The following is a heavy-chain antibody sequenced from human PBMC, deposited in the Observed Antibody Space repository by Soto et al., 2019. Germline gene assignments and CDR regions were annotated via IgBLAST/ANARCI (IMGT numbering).Heavy chain of an antibody. CDR3: ARDGSGYRSRASPMDV. D-gene: IGHD3-22*01. J-gene: IGHJ6*02. CDR1: GDTFSSYA. Sequence: GXSVKVSCKASGDTFSSYAISGVRQAPVQGLEWMGGIIPIFGTANYAQKFQGRVTITADESTSTAYMELSSLRSEDTAVYYCARDGSGYRSRASPMDVWGQGTTVTVSS. V-gene: IGHV1-69*13. CDR2: IIPIFGTA.